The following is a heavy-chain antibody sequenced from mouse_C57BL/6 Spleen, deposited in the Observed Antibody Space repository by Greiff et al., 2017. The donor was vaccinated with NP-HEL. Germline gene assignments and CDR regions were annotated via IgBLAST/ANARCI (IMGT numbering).Heavy chain of an antibody. Sequence: EVQLVESGGGLVKPGGSLKLSCAASGFTFSDYGMHWVRQAPEKGLEWVAYISSGSSTIYYADTVKGRFTISRDNAKNTLFLQMTSLRSEDTAMYYCARPDYYGRDYFDYWGQGTTLTVSS. V-gene: IGHV5-17*01. D-gene: IGHD1-1*01. J-gene: IGHJ2*01. CDR2: ISSGSSTI. CDR3: ARPDYYGRDYFDY. CDR1: GFTFSDYG.